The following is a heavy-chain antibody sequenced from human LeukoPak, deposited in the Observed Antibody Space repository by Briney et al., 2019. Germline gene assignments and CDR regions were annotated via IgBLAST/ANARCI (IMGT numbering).Heavy chain of an antibody. D-gene: IGHD5-18*01. CDR3: ARDAPYSYGLVYYYYYMDV. CDR1: GFTFSSYE. V-gene: IGHV3-48*03. CDR2: ISSSGSTI. J-gene: IGHJ6*03. Sequence: QPGGSLRLSCAASGFTFSSYEMNWVRQAPGKGLEWVSYISSSGSTIYYADSVKGRFTISRDNAKNSLYLQMNSLRAEDTAVYYCARDAPYSYGLVYYYYYMDVWGKGTTVTISS.